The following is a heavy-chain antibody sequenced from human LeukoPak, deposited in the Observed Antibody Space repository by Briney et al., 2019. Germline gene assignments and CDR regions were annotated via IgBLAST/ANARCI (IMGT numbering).Heavy chain of an antibody. CDR1: GFTVCSKY. V-gene: IGHV3-53*01. CDR2: IYSGGST. J-gene: IGHJ5*02. Sequence: GGSLRLSCAASGFTVCSKYMSWVRQAPGKGLEWVSVIYSGGSTYYADSGKGRFTNSRNNAKKSLYLEMNNLRAEDTAVYYCATDGAGFDTWGQGVLVTVSS. CDR3: ATDGAGFDT.